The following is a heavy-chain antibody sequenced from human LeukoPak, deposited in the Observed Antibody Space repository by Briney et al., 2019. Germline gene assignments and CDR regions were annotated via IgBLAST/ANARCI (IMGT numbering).Heavy chain of an antibody. CDR3: ARDQKAGYYDSSGYYSGRGWFDP. CDR1: GYTFTSYA. D-gene: IGHD3-22*01. Sequence: ASVKVSCKASGYTFTSYAMNWVRQAPGQGLEWMGWINTNTGNPTYAQGFTGRFVFSLDTSVSTAYLQISSLKAEDTAVYYCARDQKAGYYDSSGYYSGRGWFDPWGQGTLVTVSS. V-gene: IGHV7-4-1*02. CDR2: INTNTGNP. J-gene: IGHJ5*02.